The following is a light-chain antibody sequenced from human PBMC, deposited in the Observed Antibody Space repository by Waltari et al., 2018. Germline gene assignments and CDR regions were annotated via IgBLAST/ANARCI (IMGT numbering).Light chain of an antibody. CDR3: QSADSSGKI. CDR2: KDS. Sequence: SYDLTQPPSVSVSPGQTARITCSGGALPKQYTYWYQQKPGQAPVAVIYKDSERPSGTPERFSVSSSGTTVTLTISGVQAEDEADYYCQSADSSGKIFGGGTKLTVL. J-gene: IGLJ2*01. CDR1: ALPKQY. V-gene: IGLV3-25*03.